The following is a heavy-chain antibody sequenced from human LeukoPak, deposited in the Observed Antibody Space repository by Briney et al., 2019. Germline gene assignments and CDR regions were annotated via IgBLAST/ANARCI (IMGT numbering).Heavy chain of an antibody. CDR3: ARGRLSLITARANFFDY. CDR2: MNPNTGTT. D-gene: IGHD3-16*01. J-gene: IGHJ4*02. Sequence: ASVRVSCKTSGYTFSNYDVNWVRQATGQGLEWMGWMNPNTGTTGYAEKFQGRVTFSRDTSKTTAYMEVSSLRSDDTAVYYCARGRLSLITARANFFDYWGQGTRVTASS. V-gene: IGHV1-8*03. CDR1: GYTFSNYD.